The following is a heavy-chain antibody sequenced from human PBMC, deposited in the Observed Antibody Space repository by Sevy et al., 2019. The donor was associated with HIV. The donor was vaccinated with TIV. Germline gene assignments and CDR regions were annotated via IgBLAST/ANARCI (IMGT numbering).Heavy chain of an antibody. D-gene: IGHD6-19*01. J-gene: IGHJ6*02. Sequence: ASVKVSCKASGYTFTGYYMHWVRQAPGQGLEWMGWINPNSGGTNYAQKFQGRVTMTRDTSINTAYMELSRLRSDDTAVYYCARGPSSGWTLYYYYGMDVWGQGTTVTVSS. V-gene: IGHV1-2*02. CDR2: INPNSGGT. CDR1: GYTFTGYY. CDR3: ARGPSSGWTLYYYYGMDV.